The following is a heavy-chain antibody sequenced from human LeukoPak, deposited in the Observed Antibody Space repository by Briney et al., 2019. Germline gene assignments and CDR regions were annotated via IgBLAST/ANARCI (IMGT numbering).Heavy chain of an antibody. J-gene: IGHJ5*02. CDR2: IGGRGGST. D-gene: IGHD3-16*01. Sequence: GGSLRLSCAASGFRFSDFTMTWVRQAPGKGPDGVSAIGGRGGSTYYADSLGGRFTISRDNSKDMVYLQMNSLKVEDTATYYCGKEGGAWGQGTKVTVSS. V-gene: IGHV3-23*01. CDR3: GKEGGA. CDR1: GFRFSDFT.